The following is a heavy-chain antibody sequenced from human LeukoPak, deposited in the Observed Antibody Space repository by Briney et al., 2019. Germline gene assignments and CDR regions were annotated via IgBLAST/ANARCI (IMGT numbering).Heavy chain of an antibody. CDR1: GFTFSRYA. V-gene: IGHV3-30*04. Sequence: PGRSLRLSCAASGFTFSRYAMHGVRQAPGKGLEGVAGISYDGSNKYYADSLKGRFTISRDNSKDTVYLQMNRLKAEDTAVNYFSRAPMFYYDSSGYIRRWFAPWGQGTLVTVSS. D-gene: IGHD3-22*01. J-gene: IGHJ5*02. CDR3: SRAPMFYYDSSGYIRRWFAP. CDR2: ISYDGSNK.